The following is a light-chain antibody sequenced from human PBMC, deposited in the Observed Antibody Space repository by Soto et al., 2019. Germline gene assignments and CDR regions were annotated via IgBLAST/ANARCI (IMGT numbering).Light chain of an antibody. CDR1: SSDVGAYKY. V-gene: IGLV2-8*01. Sequence: QSALTQPPSASGSPGQSVTISSTGTSSDVGAYKYVSWYQQYPGKAPKLMIYEVTKRPSGVPDRFSGSKSGNTASLTVSGLQAEDEADYYCTSYVGNDIWVFGGGTQLTVL. CDR2: EVT. CDR3: TSYVGNDIWV. J-gene: IGLJ3*02.